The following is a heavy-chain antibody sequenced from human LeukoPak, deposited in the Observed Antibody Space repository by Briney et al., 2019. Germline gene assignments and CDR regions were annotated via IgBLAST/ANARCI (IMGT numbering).Heavy chain of an antibody. CDR1: GGSISRGGDY. V-gene: IGHV4-31*03. CDR3: ARVPIIRGVIED. CDR2: ISGSGST. J-gene: IGHJ4*02. D-gene: IGHD3-10*01. Sequence: SETLSLTCSVSGGSISRGGDYWTWVRQHPEKGLEWIGYISGSGSTYYNPSLRSRVTVSADTSKNQFSLKLTSVTAADTAVFYCARVPIIRGVIEDWGQGTLVSVSS.